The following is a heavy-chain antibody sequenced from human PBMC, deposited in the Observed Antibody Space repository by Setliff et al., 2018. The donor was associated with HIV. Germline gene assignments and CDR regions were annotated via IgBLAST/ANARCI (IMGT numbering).Heavy chain of an antibody. J-gene: IGHJ3*02. V-gene: IGHV4-59*01. CDR3: ARFPLLHKNAFDI. D-gene: IGHD2-15*01. Sequence: PSETLSLTCTVSGGSISSNYWSWMRQPPGKGLEWIGHIYYSGSTNYSPSLKSRVTISVDTSRNQFSLNLSSVTAADTAVYYCARFPLLHKNAFDIWGQGTMVTVSS. CDR1: GGSISSNY. CDR2: IYYSGST.